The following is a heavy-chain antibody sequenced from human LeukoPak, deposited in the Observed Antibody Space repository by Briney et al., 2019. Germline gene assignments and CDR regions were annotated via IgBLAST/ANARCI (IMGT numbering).Heavy chain of an antibody. CDR3: AKDTYSWPGSQTN. V-gene: IGHV3-23*01. Sequence: GGSLRLSCAASGLTFSSYAMTWVRQAPGKGLEWVSAISSSGGSTYYAGSVKGRFTISRDNSKNTLDLQMNSLRAEDTAVYYCAKDTYSWPGSQTNWGQGTLVTVSS. J-gene: IGHJ4*02. D-gene: IGHD5-18*01. CDR1: GLTFSSYA. CDR2: ISSSGGST.